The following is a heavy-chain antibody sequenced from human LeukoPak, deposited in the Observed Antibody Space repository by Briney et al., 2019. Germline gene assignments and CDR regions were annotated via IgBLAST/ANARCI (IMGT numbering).Heavy chain of an antibody. CDR3: AREGPIAVAGYFDH. CDR2: ITGDGGRT. D-gene: IGHD6-19*01. J-gene: IGHJ4*02. V-gene: IGHV3-43*02. CDR1: GFTLDDYA. Sequence: GGSLRLSCEASGFTLDDYAMHWVRQAPGKGLEWVSLITGDGGRTYFADSVKGRFTISRDNRKNSLYLQMNSLRTDDTALYYCAREGPIAVAGYFDHWGQATLVTVSS.